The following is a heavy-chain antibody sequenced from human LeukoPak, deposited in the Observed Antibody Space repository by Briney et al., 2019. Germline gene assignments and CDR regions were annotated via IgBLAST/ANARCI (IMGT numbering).Heavy chain of an antibody. V-gene: IGHV3-53*04. CDR2: IYSGGST. Sequence: GGSLRLSCAASGFTFGDYAIIWVRQAPGKGLEWVSVIYSGGSTYYADSVKGRFTISRHNSKNTLYLLMNSLRPEDTAVYYCARGDSSAWWGQGTLVTVSS. CDR3: ARGDSSAW. J-gene: IGHJ4*02. D-gene: IGHD6-19*01. CDR1: GFTFGDYA.